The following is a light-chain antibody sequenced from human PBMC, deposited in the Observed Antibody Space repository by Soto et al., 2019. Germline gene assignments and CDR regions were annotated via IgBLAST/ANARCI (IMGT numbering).Light chain of an antibody. CDR1: QGITTW. Sequence: DIQMTQSPSSVSASVGDRVTITCRASQGITTWLVWYQQKPGEAPKLLVYAASTLQTGVPSRFSGSGSGTEFSLTISSLQPEDSATYFCQQANSLPFPFGPGTKVHV. V-gene: IGKV1D-12*01. J-gene: IGKJ3*01. CDR3: QQANSLPFP. CDR2: AAS.